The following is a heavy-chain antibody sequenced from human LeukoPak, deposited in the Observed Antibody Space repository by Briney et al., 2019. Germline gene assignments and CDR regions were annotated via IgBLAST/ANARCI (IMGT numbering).Heavy chain of an antibody. Sequence: PSETLSLTCTVSGGSISSHYWSWIRQPPGKGLEWIGYIYYSGSTNYNPSLKSRVTISVDTSKNQFSLKLSSVTAAGTAVYYCAGQSSSVDYWGQGTLVTVSS. D-gene: IGHD6-6*01. CDR2: IYYSGST. V-gene: IGHV4-59*11. CDR1: GGSISSHY. CDR3: AGQSSSVDY. J-gene: IGHJ4*02.